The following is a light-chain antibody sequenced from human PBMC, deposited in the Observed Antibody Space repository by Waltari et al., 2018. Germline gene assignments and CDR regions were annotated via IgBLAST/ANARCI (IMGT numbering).Light chain of an antibody. CDR3: SSYAGSNNWV. J-gene: IGLJ3*02. Sequence: QSALTQPPSASGSPRQSVPISCTGPSSDVGGYYHASWYQQHPGKAPNLIIYEVSKPPSGVPDRFSGSKSGNTASLTVSGLQAEDEADYYCSSYAGSNNWVFGGGTKLTVL. CDR1: SSDVGGYYH. V-gene: IGLV2-8*01. CDR2: EVS.